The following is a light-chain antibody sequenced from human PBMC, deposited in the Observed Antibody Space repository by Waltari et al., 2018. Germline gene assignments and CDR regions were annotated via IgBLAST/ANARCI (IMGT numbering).Light chain of an antibody. V-gene: IGKV1-33*01. Sequence: DVQMTQAPSSLSASVGDRVTITCQASQDIDKHLNWYQQKPGKAPKLLIYDASNLETGVPLRFSGSRSRTDFTFTISSLQHEDIATYYCQQYDNLPHTFGQGTKLEI. J-gene: IGKJ2*01. CDR1: QDIDKH. CDR2: DAS. CDR3: QQYDNLPHT.